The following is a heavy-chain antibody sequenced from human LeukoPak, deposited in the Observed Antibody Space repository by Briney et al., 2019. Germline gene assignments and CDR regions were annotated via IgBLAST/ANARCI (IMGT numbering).Heavy chain of an antibody. J-gene: IGHJ3*02. CDR3: AREGEGAFDI. Sequence: PGGSLRLSCAASGFTFSSYAMHWVRQAPGKGLEWVAVISYDGSNKYYADSVKGRFTISRDNSKNTLYLQMNSLRAEDTAVYYCAREGEGAFDIWGQGTMVTVSS. CDR1: GFTFSSYA. D-gene: IGHD2-21*01. CDR2: ISYDGSNK. V-gene: IGHV3-30-3*01.